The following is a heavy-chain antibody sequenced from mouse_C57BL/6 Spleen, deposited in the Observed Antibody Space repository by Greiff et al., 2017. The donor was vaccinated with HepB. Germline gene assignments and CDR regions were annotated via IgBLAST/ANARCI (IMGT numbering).Heavy chain of an antibody. CDR1: GYTFTSYG. CDR3: ARRDYYGSSYGYFDV. CDR2: IYPRSGNT. D-gene: IGHD1-1*01. J-gene: IGHJ1*03. V-gene: IGHV1-81*01. Sequence: LVESGAELARPGASVKLSCKASGYTFTSYGISWVKQRTGQGLEWIGEIYPRSGNTYYNEKFKGKATLTADKSSSTAYMELRSLTSEDSAVYFCARRDYYGSSYGYFDVWGTGTTVTVSS.